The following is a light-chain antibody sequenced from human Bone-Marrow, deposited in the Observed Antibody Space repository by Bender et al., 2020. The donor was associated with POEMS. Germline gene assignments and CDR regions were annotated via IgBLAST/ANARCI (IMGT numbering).Light chain of an antibody. CDR3: SSNTPSSGFL. CDR2: EVS. CDR1: SSDVGGFDY. J-gene: IGLJ2*01. V-gene: IGLV2-14*01. Sequence: QSALTQPASVSGSPGQSITISCTGTSSDVGGFDYVSWYQQHPGTAPKLIIYEVSNRPSGVPDRFSGSKSGNTASLTISGLHAEDEADYYCSSNTPSSGFLFGGGTRLTVL.